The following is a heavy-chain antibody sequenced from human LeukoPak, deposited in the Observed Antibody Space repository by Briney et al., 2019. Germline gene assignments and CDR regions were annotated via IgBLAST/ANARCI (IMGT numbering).Heavy chain of an antibody. Sequence: GGSLRLTCAASGFTFSSYSMNWVRHAPGKGLEWVSYISSSSSTIYYADSVKGRFTISRDNAKNSLYLQMNSLRAEDTAVYYCARDLSIAAGWFDPWGQGTLVTVSS. CDR2: ISSSSSTI. CDR1: GFTFSSYS. D-gene: IGHD6-13*01. J-gene: IGHJ5*02. V-gene: IGHV3-48*04. CDR3: ARDLSIAAGWFDP.